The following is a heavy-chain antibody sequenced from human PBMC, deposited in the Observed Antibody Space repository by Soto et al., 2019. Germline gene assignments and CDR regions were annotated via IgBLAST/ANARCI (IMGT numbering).Heavy chain of an antibody. Sequence: QVQLVQSGAEVKKPGASVKVSCKASGYTFTTYGITWVRQAPGQGLEWMGWISAHNGNTKNAQKLQGRVTMTTDTSTSTAYMEVRSLRSDDTAVYYCARAPSIAVAGTDFDYWGQGTLVTVSS. J-gene: IGHJ4*02. CDR1: GYTFTTYG. CDR3: ARAPSIAVAGTDFDY. CDR2: ISAHNGNT. D-gene: IGHD6-19*01. V-gene: IGHV1-18*01.